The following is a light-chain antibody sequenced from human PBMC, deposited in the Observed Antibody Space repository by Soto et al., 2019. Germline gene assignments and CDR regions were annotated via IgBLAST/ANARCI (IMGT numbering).Light chain of an antibody. J-gene: IGKJ1*01. Sequence: DIQMTQSPSSLSASVGDRVSITCRAGQSINRFLNWYQQKPGKAPKLLIYAASSLQSGVPSRFSGSGSGTDFTLTISSLQPEDFATYYCQQSYTSPQTFGQGTKVDIK. CDR3: QQSYTSPQT. CDR2: AAS. V-gene: IGKV1-39*01. CDR1: QSINRF.